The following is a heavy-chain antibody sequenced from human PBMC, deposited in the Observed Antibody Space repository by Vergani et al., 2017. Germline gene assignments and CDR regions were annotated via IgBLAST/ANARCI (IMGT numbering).Heavy chain of an antibody. V-gene: IGHV4-59*05. CDR2: IYYSGST. CDR1: GFTFSSYS. J-gene: IGHJ6*03. D-gene: IGHD3-3*01. Sequence: VQLVESGGDLVQPGGSLRLSCAASGFTFSSYSMNWVRQAPGKGLEWIGSIYYSGSTYYNPSLKSRVTISVDTSKNQFSLKLSSVTAADTAVYYCARYDFWSGLDYMDVWGKGTTVTVSS. CDR3: ARYDFWSGLDYMDV.